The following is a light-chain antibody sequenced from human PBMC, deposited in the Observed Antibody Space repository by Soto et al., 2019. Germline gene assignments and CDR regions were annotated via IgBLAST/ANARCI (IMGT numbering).Light chain of an antibody. Sequence: QSVLTQPASVSGSPGQSIIITCTGTSSDVGGYDYVSWYQQHPGKAPKFMIYEVSNRPSGVSNRFSGSKSGNTASLTISGLQAEDEAEYFCSSYTSRSTLYVFGTGTKLTVL. V-gene: IGLV2-14*01. CDR2: EVS. CDR3: SSYTSRSTLYV. J-gene: IGLJ1*01. CDR1: SSDVGGYDY.